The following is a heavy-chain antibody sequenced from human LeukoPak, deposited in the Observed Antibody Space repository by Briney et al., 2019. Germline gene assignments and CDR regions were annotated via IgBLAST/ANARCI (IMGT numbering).Heavy chain of an antibody. V-gene: IGHV3-30*02. Sequence: HPGGSLRLSCAASGFTFSSYVMHWVRQAPGKGLEWVAFIRYDGSNKYYADSVKGRFTISRDNSKNTLYLQMNSLRAEDTAVYYCNTKDWFDPWGQGTLVTVSS. CDR2: IRYDGSNK. J-gene: IGHJ5*02. CDR1: GFTFSSYV. CDR3: NTKDWFDP.